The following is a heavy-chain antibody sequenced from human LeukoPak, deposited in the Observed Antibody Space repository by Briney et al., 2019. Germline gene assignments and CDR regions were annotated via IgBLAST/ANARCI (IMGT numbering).Heavy chain of an antibody. V-gene: IGHV4-59*01. Sequence: PSETLSLTCTVSGGSISSYYWSWIRQPPGKGLEWIGYIYYGGSTNYNPSLKSRVTISVDTSKNQFSLKLSSVTAADTAVYYCARGPLDPFNFDYWGQGTLVTVSS. CDR3: ARGPLDPFNFDY. CDR2: IYYGGST. J-gene: IGHJ4*02. CDR1: GGSISSYY.